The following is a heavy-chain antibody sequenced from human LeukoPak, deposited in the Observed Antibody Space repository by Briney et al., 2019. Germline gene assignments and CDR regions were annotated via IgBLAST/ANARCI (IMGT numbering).Heavy chain of an antibody. V-gene: IGHV1-69*13. D-gene: IGHD4-11*01. CDR1: GYTFTSYG. CDR2: IIPIFGTA. Sequence: SVKVSCKASGYTFTSYGISWVRQAPGQGLEGMGGIIPIFGTANYAQKFQGRVTITADESTSTAYMELSSLRSEDTAVYYCARAFGNYVEGYWGQGTLVTVSS. CDR3: ARAFGNYVEGY. J-gene: IGHJ4*02.